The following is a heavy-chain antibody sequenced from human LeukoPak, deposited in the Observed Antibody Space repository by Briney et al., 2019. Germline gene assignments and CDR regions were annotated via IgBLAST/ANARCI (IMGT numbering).Heavy chain of an antibody. J-gene: IGHJ4*02. CDR2: IIPIFGTA. V-gene: IGHV1-69*05. CDR3: ARDRGYYYGSGSADYFDY. D-gene: IGHD3-10*01. CDR1: GGTFSSYA. Sequence: ASVKVSCKASGGTFSSYAISWVRQAPGQGLEWMGGIIPIFGTANYAQKFQGRVTMTRDTSISTAYMELSRLRSDDTAVYYCARDRGYYYGSGSADYFDYWGQGTLVTVSS.